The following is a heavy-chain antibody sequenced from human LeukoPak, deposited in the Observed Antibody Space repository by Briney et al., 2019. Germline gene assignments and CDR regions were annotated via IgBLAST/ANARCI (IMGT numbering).Heavy chain of an antibody. V-gene: IGHV3-21*01. CDR1: GFTFSSYS. D-gene: IGHD3-3*01. J-gene: IGHJ4*02. CDR3: ARDPSTNYPYYDFWSGYYRSPGPYYFDY. Sequence: PGGSLRLSCAASGFTFSSYSMNWVRQAPGKGLEWVSSISSSSSYIYYADSVKGRFTISRDNAKNSLYLQMNSLRAEDTAVYYCARDPSTNYPYYDFWSGYYRSPGPYYFDYWGQGTLVTVSS. CDR2: ISSSSSYI.